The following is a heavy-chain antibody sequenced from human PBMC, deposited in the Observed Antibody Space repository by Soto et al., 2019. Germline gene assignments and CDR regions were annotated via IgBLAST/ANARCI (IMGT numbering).Heavy chain of an antibody. CDR3: SSPPVIDIVVPPDY. Sequence: QVQLVESGGGVVQPGRSLRLSCAASGFTFSTYAMHWVRQAPGKGLEWVAVISYDGSNKHYADSVKGRFPISRDNSKHTLYLQINSPRAEDSVVYYWSSPPVIDIVVPPDYWCQGTLVTVSS. CDR2: ISYDGSNK. J-gene: IGHJ4*02. D-gene: IGHD2-15*01. CDR1: GFTFSTYA. V-gene: IGHV3-30*04.